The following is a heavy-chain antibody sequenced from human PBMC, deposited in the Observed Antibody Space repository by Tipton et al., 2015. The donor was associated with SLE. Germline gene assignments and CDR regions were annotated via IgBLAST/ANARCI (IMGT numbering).Heavy chain of an antibody. Sequence: TLSLTCTVSGGSISSSSYYWGWIRQPPGKGLEWIGSIYYSGGTYYNPSLKSRVTISVDTSKNQFSLKLSSVTAADTAVYYCARGVVGARAGYGMDVWGQGTTVTVSS. CDR2: IYYSGGT. J-gene: IGHJ6*02. D-gene: IGHD1-26*01. CDR3: ARGVVGARAGYGMDV. CDR1: GGSISSSSYY. V-gene: IGHV4-39*07.